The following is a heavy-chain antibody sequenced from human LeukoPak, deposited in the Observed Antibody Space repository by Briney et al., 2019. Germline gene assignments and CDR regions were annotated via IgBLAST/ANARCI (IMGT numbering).Heavy chain of an antibody. V-gene: IGHV3-30*18. J-gene: IGHJ4*02. Sequence: GGSLRLSCAASGFTLSGHGMRWVRQAPGKGLEWVALISFDGSDKYYGDFVRGRFTISRDNSNNTLYLQMNNLRVEDTAVYYCAKERYLLDSWGQGTLVTVSS. CDR2: ISFDGSDK. CDR3: AKERYLLDS. CDR1: GFTLSGHG. D-gene: IGHD2-15*01.